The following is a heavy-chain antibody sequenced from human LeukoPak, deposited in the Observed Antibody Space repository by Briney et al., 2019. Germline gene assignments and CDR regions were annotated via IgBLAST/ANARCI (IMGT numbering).Heavy chain of an antibody. V-gene: IGHV1-24*01. CDR1: GYTLTELS. CDR2: FDPEDGET. CDR3: STGGHLRLGEYWYY. Sequence: ASVNVSCKVSGYTLTELSMHWVRQAPGKGLEWMGGFDPEDGETIYAQKFQGRVTMTEDTSTDTAYMELSSLRSEDTAVYYCSTGGHLRLGEYWYYWGQGTLVTVSS. D-gene: IGHD3-16*01. J-gene: IGHJ4*02.